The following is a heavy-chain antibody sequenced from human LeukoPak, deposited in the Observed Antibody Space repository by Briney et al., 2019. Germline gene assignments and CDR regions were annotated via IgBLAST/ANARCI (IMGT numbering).Heavy chain of an antibody. D-gene: IGHD1-26*01. CDR1: GGSISSYY. V-gene: IGHV4-59*08. Sequence: SETLSLTCTVSGGSISSYYWSWIRQPPGKGLEWIGYIYYSGSTYYNPSLKSRVTISVGTSKNLLSLKLSSLTAADTAVYYCARHEYSGSYYGLSWFDPWGQGTLVTVSS. J-gene: IGHJ5*02. CDR2: IYYSGST. CDR3: ARHEYSGSYYGLSWFDP.